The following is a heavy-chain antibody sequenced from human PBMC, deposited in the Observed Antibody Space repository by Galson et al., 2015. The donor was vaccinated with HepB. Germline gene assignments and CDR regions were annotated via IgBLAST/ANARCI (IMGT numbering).Heavy chain of an antibody. Sequence: SLRLSCAASGLTLNTYDMSWVRQAPGKGLEWISGIHKDDISTHYAEPVKGRFTISRHKSRNILYLQMNRLRVGDTAIYYCATGSPTSFCNYYMGVWGKGTTVIVSS. J-gene: IGHJ6*03. CDR1: GLTLNTYD. D-gene: IGHD1-1*01. V-gene: IGHV3-23*03. CDR2: IHKDDIST. CDR3: ATGSPTSFCNYYMGV.